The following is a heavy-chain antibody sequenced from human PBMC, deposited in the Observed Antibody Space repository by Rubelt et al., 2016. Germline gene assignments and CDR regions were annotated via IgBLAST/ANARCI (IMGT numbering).Heavy chain of an antibody. V-gene: IGHV2-5*02. D-gene: IGHD4-11*01. CDR2: IYWDDDK. J-gene: IGHJ4*02. Sequence: GKALEWLALIYWDDDKRYSPSLKSRLTITKDTSKNQVVLTMTNMDPVDTATYYCAHSLYSVGYIDYWGQGALVTVSP. CDR3: AHSLYSVGYIDY.